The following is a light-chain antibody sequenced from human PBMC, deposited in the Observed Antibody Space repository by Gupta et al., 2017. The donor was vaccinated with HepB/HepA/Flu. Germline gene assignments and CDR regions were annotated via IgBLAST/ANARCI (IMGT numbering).Light chain of an antibody. Sequence: SSDLTQDPPVPVALGQTVRITCQGDSLRTYYASCFQQTPGPPPKLVHDGNNIRPSGPPDLPAASDSATNASFPIAATQAEDEADDYYSHPDRSGNVVFGGGTRLTVL. CDR3: SHPDRSGNVV. J-gene: IGLJ2*01. CDR2: GNN. V-gene: IGLV3-19*01. CDR1: SLRTYY.